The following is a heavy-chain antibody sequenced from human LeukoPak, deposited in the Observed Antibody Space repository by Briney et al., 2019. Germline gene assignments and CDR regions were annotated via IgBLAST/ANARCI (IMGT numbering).Heavy chain of an antibody. CDR3: ARAPTVTTDYYYYGMDV. Sequence: ASVKVSCKASGGTFSSYAISWVRQAPGQGLEWMGRIIPILGIANYAQKFQGRVTITADKSTSTAYMELSSLRSEDTAVYYCARAPTVTTDYYYYGMDVWAKGPRSPSP. V-gene: IGHV1-69*04. J-gene: IGHJ6*02. CDR1: GGTFSSYA. CDR2: IIPILGIA. D-gene: IGHD4-17*01.